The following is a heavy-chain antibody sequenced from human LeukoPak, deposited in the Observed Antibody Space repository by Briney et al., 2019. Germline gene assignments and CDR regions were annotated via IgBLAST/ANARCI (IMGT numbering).Heavy chain of an antibody. Sequence: QPGGSLRLSCTASGFICSDYAMSWARQAPGKGLEWVAGISSSGSGGNTYYADSVKGRFTISRDTSKNILFLQMNTLRAEDTAIYYCAKQLGYCSDGSCYFPYWGQGALVTVSS. CDR2: ISSSGSGGNT. J-gene: IGHJ4*02. V-gene: IGHV3-23*01. CDR1: GFICSDYA. CDR3: AKQLGYCSDGSCYFPY. D-gene: IGHD2-15*01.